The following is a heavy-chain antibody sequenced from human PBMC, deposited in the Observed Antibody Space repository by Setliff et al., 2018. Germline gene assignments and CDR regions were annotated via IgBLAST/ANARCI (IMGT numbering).Heavy chain of an antibody. D-gene: IGHD1-26*01. V-gene: IGHV4-59*08. J-gene: IGHJ5*02. CDR3: ARALYAPVGPTDNWFDP. CDR2: IFYSGDT. CDR1: GGSVTSHY. Sequence: PSETLSLTCAVSGGSVTSHYWSWIRQPPGKGLEWIGFIFYSGDTNSNPSLKSRVTMSVDTSKNQFSLKMTSVTAADTALYYCARALYAPVGPTDNWFDPWGQGTLVTVSS.